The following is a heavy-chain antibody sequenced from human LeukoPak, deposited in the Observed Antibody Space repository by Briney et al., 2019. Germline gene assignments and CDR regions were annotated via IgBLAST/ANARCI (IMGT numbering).Heavy chain of an antibody. CDR3: ARDRYCSSTSCYRWFDP. CDR1: GYTFTVYY. CDR2: INPNSGGT. J-gene: IGHJ5*02. D-gene: IGHD2-2*01. V-gene: IGHV1-2*02. Sequence: ASVNVSFKASGYTFTVYYMHWVRQAPGQGLEWMGWINPNSGGTNYAQKFQGRVTMTRDTSISTAYMELSRLRSDDTAVYYCARDRYCSSTSCYRWFDPWGQGTLVTVSS.